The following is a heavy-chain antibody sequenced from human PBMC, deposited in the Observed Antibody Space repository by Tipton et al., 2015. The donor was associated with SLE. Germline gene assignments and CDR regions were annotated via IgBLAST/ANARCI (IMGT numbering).Heavy chain of an antibody. Sequence: TLSLTCTVSGGSISSSSYYWGWIRQPPGKGLEWIGSIYYSGSTYYNPSLKSRVTISVDTSKNQFSLKLSSVTAADTAVYYCVRPFTISRYFDLWGRGTLVTVSS. D-gene: IGHD3-3*01. CDR2: IYYSGST. CDR3: VRPFTISRYFDL. J-gene: IGHJ2*01. CDR1: GGSISSSSYY. V-gene: IGHV4-39*07.